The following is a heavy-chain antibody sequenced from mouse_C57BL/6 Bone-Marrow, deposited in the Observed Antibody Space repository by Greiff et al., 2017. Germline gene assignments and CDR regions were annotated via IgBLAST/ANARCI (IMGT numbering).Heavy chain of an antibody. CDR2: IDPSDSYT. CDR1: GYTFTSYW. V-gene: IGHV1-59*01. J-gene: IGHJ2*01. Sequence: QVQLQQSGAELVRPGTSVKLSCKASGYTFTSYWMHWVKQKPGQGLEWIGVIDPSDSYTNNNQKFKGKATLTVDKSPSTAYMQLSSLTSEDYAVYYCARHYYDYDDFDYWGQGTTLTVSS. CDR3: ARHYYDYDDFDY. D-gene: IGHD2-4*01.